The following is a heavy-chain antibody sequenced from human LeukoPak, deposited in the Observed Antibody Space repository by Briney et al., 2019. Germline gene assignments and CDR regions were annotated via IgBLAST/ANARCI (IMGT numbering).Heavy chain of an antibody. CDR1: GGSISSSNW. Sequence: SETLSLTCAVSGGSISSSNWWSWVRQPPGKGLEWIGEIYHSGSTNYNPSLKSRVTISVDKSKNQFSLKLSSVTAADTAVYYCARVVGGAVAGIDPWGQGTLVTVSS. J-gene: IGHJ5*02. CDR3: ARVVGGAVAGIDP. V-gene: IGHV4-4*02. CDR2: IYHSGST. D-gene: IGHD6-19*01.